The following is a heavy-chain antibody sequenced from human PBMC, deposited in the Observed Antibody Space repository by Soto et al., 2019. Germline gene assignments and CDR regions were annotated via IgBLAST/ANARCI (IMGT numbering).Heavy chain of an antibody. D-gene: IGHD2-2*02. CDR3: AREAQLGYWSSTSCYSWFDP. CDR2: ISAYNGNT. J-gene: IGHJ5*02. Sequence: ASVKVSCKASGYTFTSYGISWVRQAPGQGLEWMGWISAYNGNTNYAQKLQGRVTMTTDTSTSTAYMELRSLRSDDTAVYYCAREAQLGYWSSTSCYSWFDPWGQGTLVTVSS. CDR1: GYTFTSYG. V-gene: IGHV1-18*01.